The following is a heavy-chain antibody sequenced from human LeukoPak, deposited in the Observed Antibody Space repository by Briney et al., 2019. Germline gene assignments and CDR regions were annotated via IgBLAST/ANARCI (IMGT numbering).Heavy chain of an antibody. CDR2: ISLYNAKT. Sequence: ASVKVSCKGSGYTFTSYAISWVRQAPGQGLDWMGWISLYNAKTNYAQKLQGRVTMTTDTSTSTAYMELMSLRSDDTAVYYCARLGVAGDPSSAEYLQHWGQGTLVTVSS. V-gene: IGHV1-18*01. CDR1: GYTFTSYA. D-gene: IGHD6-19*01. CDR3: ARLGVAGDPSSAEYLQH. J-gene: IGHJ1*01.